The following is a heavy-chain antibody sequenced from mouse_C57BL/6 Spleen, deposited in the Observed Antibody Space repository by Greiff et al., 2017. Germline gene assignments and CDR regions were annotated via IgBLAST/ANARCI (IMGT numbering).Heavy chain of an antibody. CDR2: ISSGSSTI. Sequence: EVKVVESGGGLVKPGGSLKLSCAASGFTFSDYGMHWVRQAPEKGLEWVAYISSGSSTISYADTVKGRSTISRDNAKTTLFLQMTSLRSEDTAMYYCARLAYYTYAMDYWGQGTSVTVSS. V-gene: IGHV5-17*01. J-gene: IGHJ4*01. D-gene: IGHD2-12*01. CDR3: ARLAYYTYAMDY. CDR1: GFTFSDYG.